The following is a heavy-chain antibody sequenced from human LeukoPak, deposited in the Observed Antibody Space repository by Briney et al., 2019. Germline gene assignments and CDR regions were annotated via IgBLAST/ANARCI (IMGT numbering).Heavy chain of an antibody. CDR3: AREEEGELPDY. J-gene: IGHJ4*02. V-gene: IGHV3-30*03. CDR1: GFPFSGYA. D-gene: IGHD1-26*01. Sequence: GGSLRLSCAASGFPFSGYAMHWVRQAPGKGLEWVAIISYNGNIIHYADSVRGRFTVSRDNSKNTLYLQMNSLRTDDTARYFCAREEEGELPDYWGQGTLVAVSS. CDR2: ISYNGNII.